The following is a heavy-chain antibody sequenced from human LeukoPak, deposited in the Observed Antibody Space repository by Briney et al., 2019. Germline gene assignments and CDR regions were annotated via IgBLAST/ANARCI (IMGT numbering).Heavy chain of an antibody. J-gene: IGHJ4*02. CDR2: ISSSSSYT. V-gene: IGHV3-11*03. CDR3: ARMRVGALEDYFDY. Sequence: GGSLRLSCAASGFTFSDYYMSWIRQAPGKGLEWVSYISSSSSYTNYADSVKGRFTISRDNAKNSLYLQMNSLRAEDTAVYYCARMRVGALEDYFDYWGQGTLVTVSS. CDR1: GFTFSDYY. D-gene: IGHD1-26*01.